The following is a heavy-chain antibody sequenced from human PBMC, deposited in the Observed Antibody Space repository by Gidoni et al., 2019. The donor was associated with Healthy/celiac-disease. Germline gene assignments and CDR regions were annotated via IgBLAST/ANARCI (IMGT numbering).Heavy chain of an antibody. D-gene: IGHD3-10*01. CDR1: GFTFRGYS. J-gene: IGHJ4*02. CDR3: ARDLTMVRGVGYFDY. Sequence: EVQLVESGGGLVKPGGSLRLSCAASGFTFRGYSMNWVRQAPGKGLEWVSSISSSSSYIYYADSVKGRFTISRDNAKNSLYRQMNSLRAEDTAVYYCARDLTMVRGVGYFDYWGQGTLVTVSS. V-gene: IGHV3-21*01. CDR2: ISSSSSYI.